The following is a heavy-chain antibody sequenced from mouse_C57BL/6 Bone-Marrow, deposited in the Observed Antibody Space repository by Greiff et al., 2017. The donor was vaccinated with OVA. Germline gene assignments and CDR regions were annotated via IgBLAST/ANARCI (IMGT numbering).Heavy chain of an antibody. J-gene: IGHJ4*01. V-gene: IGHV1-77*01. CDR1: GYTFTDYY. CDR2: IGPGSGST. D-gene: IGHD1-1*01. CDR3: ARSEYYGSSPYYAMDY. Sequence: VQLQQSGAELVKPGASVKISCKASGYTFTDYYINWVKQRPGQGLEWIGKIGPGSGSTYYNEKFKGKATLTADKSSSTAYMQLSSLTSEDSAVYFCARSEYYGSSPYYAMDYWGQGTSVTVSS.